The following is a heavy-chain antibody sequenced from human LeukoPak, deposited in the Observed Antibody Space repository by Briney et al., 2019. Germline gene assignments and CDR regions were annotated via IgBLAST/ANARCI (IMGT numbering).Heavy chain of an antibody. Sequence: GGSLRLSCAASAFSFSNYNMNWVRQAPGKGLEWVSAISGSSGNTYYADSVKGRFTISRDNSKNTLYLQMNNLRAEDTALYYCAKDFDSYYDSTGYGASFSYWGQGTLVTVSS. D-gene: IGHD3-22*01. V-gene: IGHV3-23*01. CDR2: ISGSSGNT. CDR1: AFSFSNYN. CDR3: AKDFDSYYDSTGYGASFSY. J-gene: IGHJ4*02.